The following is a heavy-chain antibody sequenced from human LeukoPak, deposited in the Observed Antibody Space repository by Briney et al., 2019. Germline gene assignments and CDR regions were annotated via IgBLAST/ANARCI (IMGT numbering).Heavy chain of an antibody. Sequence: ASVKVSCKASGYTFTSYGISWVRQAPGQGLEWMGWISAYNGNTNYAQKLQGRVTMTTDTSTSTAYMELRSLRADDTAVYYCARDFSNGEHNWFDPWGQGTLVTVSS. CDR2: ISAYNGNT. D-gene: IGHD4-17*01. V-gene: IGHV1-18*01. J-gene: IGHJ5*02. CDR1: GYTFTSYG. CDR3: ARDFSNGEHNWFDP.